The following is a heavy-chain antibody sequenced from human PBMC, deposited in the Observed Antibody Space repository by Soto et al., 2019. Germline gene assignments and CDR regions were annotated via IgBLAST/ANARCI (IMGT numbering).Heavy chain of an antibody. J-gene: IGHJ6*03. V-gene: IGHV3-7*01. CDR2: IKQDGSEK. D-gene: IGHD4-17*01. Sequence: EVQLVESGGGLVQPGGSLRLSCAASGFTFSSYGMSWVRQAPGKGLDWVANIKQDGSEKDYADSVKGRFTISRDNAKNSLYLQMNSLRAEDTAVYYCARETYYGKAYYMDVWGKGTTVTVSS. CDR1: GFTFSSYG. CDR3: ARETYYGKAYYMDV.